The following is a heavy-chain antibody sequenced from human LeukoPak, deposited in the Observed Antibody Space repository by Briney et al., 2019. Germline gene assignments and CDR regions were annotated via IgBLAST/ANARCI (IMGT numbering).Heavy chain of an antibody. CDR2: IHSSGTT. V-gene: IGHV4-59*01. CDR3: TRVGYGEGYGSSGYYLDY. CDR1: GGSISGYY. Sequence: SETLSLTCTVSGGSISGYYWSWYRQPPGKGLEWIGYIHSSGTTEYNPSLQSRITTSVDTSKNQVSLKLSSVTVADTAFYYCTRVGYGEGYGSSGYYLDYWGQGTLVTVSS. J-gene: IGHJ4*02. D-gene: IGHD3-22*01.